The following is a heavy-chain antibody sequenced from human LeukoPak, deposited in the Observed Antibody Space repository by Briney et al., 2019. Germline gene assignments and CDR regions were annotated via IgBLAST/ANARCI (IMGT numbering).Heavy chain of an antibody. CDR3: ARRGRRANYYDSRGWFDP. Sequence: SETLSLTCTVSVGSIRSYYWSWIRQPPGKGLEWIGYIYYSGSTNYNPSLKSRVTISVDTSKNQFSLKLSSVTAADTAVYYCARRGRRANYYDSRGWFDPWGQGTLVTVSS. J-gene: IGHJ5*02. CDR2: IYYSGST. D-gene: IGHD3-22*01. CDR1: VGSIRSYY. V-gene: IGHV4-59*12.